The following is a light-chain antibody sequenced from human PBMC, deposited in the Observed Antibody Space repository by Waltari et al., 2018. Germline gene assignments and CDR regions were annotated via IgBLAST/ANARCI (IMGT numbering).Light chain of an antibody. J-gene: IGLJ2*01. V-gene: IGLV2-23*02. Sequence: NSDIGSFDLVPWYQHHPGKAPKLIIYEVSKRPSGVSDRFSGSKSASTASLAISGLQADDEADYHCYSYASSMGGVPFGGGTKVTVL. CDR3: YSYASSMGGVP. CDR1: NSDIGSFDL. CDR2: EVS.